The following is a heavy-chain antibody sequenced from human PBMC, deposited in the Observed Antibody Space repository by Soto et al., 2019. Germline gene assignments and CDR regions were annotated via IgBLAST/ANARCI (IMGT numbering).Heavy chain of an antibody. V-gene: IGHV1-18*01. D-gene: IGHD3-3*01. CDR1: GYTFTSYG. CDR3: ARGYSCYDFWSGPRYFDY. J-gene: IGHJ4*02. Sequence: GASVKVSCKASGYTFTSYGISWVRQAPGQGLEWMGWISAYNGNTNYAQKLQGRVTMTTDTSTSTAYMELRSLRSDDTAVYYCARGYSCYDFWSGPRYFDYWGQGTLVTSPQ. CDR2: ISAYNGNT.